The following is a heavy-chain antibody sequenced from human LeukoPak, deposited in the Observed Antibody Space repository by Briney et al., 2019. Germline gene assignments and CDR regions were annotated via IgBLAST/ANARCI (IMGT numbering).Heavy chain of an antibody. V-gene: IGHV3-15*07. CDR1: GFTFSDAW. Sequence: GGSLRLSCAASGFTFSDAWMNWVRQAPGKGLEWVGRIKSKSDGGTTDYAAPVKGRFTISRDGSKDTLYLQMNSLKTEDTAVYYCTTGKTDDYYFDYWGQGTLVTVSS. D-gene: IGHD1-1*01. CDR3: TTGKTDDYYFDY. CDR2: IKSKSDGGTT. J-gene: IGHJ4*02.